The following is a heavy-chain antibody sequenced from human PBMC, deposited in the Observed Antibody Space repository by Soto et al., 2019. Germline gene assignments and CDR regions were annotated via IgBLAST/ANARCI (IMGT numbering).Heavy chain of an antibody. Sequence: GGSLRLSCAASGFTFSDYAMAWVRQAPGKGLEWVSAINTGGGSAYYADSVQGRFTISRDNSKNTLHLQMNSLRAEDTAVYFCAKDNSVAGTNPLYFQHWGQGTLVTVSS. D-gene: IGHD6-19*01. CDR2: INTGGGSA. CDR1: GFTFSDYA. V-gene: IGHV3-23*01. J-gene: IGHJ1*01. CDR3: AKDNSVAGTNPLYFQH.